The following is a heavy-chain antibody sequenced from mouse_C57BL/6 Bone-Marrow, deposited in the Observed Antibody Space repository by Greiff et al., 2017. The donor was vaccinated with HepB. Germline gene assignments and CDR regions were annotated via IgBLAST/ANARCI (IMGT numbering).Heavy chain of an antibody. CDR2: INPGSGGT. CDR3: ARWDSSGY. CDR1: GYAFTNYL. V-gene: IGHV1-54*01. D-gene: IGHD3-2*02. J-gene: IGHJ4*01. Sequence: QVQLQQSGAELVRPGTSVKVSCKASGYAFTNYLIEWVKQRPGQGLEWIGVINPGSGGTNYNEKFKGKATLTADKSSSTAYMKLSSLTSEDSAVYFCARWDSSGYWGQGTSVTVSS.